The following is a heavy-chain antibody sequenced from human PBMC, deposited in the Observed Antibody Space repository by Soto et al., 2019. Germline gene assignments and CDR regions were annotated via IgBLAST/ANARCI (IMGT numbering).Heavy chain of an antibody. J-gene: IGHJ4*02. CDR1: GGSISSSSYY. D-gene: IGHD6-19*01. V-gene: IGHV4-39*01. CDR3: ARIAVAGTDIDY. CDR2: IYYSGST. Sequence: SETLSLTCAVSGGSISSSSYYWGWIRQPPGKGLERIGSIYYSGSTYYNPSLKSRVTISVDTSKNQFSLKLSSVTAADTAVYYCARIAVAGTDIDYWGQGTLVTVSS.